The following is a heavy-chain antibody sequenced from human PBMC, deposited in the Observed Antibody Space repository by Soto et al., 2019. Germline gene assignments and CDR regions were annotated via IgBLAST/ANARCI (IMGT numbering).Heavy chain of an antibody. CDR3: VLRTSGYDGPFDY. CDR1: GGSISSGGYS. CDR2: IYHSGST. D-gene: IGHD5-12*01. J-gene: IGHJ4*02. V-gene: IGHV4-30-2*01. Sequence: SETLSLTCAVSGGSISSGGYSWSWIRQPPGKGLEWIGYIYHSGSTYYNPSLKSRVTISVDRSKNQFSLKLSSVTAADTAVYYCVLRTSGYDGPFDYWGQGTLVTVSS.